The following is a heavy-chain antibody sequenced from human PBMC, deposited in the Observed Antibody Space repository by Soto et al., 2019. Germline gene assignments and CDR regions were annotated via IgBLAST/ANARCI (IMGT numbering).Heavy chain of an antibody. D-gene: IGHD2-15*01. CDR2: IYSGGST. J-gene: IGHJ3*02. CDR3: ASPRVVVVGGGSAFDI. Sequence: EVQLVESGGGLIQPGGSLRLSCAASGFTVSSNYMSWVRQAPGKGLEWVSVIYSGGSTYYADSVKGRFTISRDNSKNSMSLQMDGLRAEDTAVYYCASPRVVVVGGGSAFDIWGQGTMVTVSS. CDR1: GFTVSSNY. V-gene: IGHV3-53*01.